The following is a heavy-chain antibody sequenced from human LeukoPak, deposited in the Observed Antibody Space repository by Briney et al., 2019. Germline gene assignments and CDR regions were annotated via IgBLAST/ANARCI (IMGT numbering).Heavy chain of an antibody. D-gene: IGHD5-12*01. J-gene: IGHJ4*02. CDR1: GFTFSSYW. CDR2: IKQDGSEK. V-gene: IGHV3-7*01. Sequence: GGSLRLSCAASGFTFSSYWMSWVRQAPGKGLEWVANIKQDGSEKYYVDSVKGRFTISRDNAKNSLYLQMNSLRAEDTAVYYCARELAGRWLQLNSPADYWGQGTLVTVSS. CDR3: ARELAGRWLQLNSPADY.